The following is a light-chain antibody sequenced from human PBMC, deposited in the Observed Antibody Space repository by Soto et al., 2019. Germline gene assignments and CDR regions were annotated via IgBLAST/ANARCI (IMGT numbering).Light chain of an antibody. Sequence: QSVLTQPPSVSGSPGQSITISCTGTSSDVGGYNYVSWYQQHPGKAPKLMIYDVSNRPSGVSNRFSGSKSGNTASLTISGLQAEDEADYYCSSYTGSSTPLVFGGGTKLTDL. V-gene: IGLV2-14*01. J-gene: IGLJ2*01. CDR3: SSYTGSSTPLV. CDR1: SSDVGGYNY. CDR2: DVS.